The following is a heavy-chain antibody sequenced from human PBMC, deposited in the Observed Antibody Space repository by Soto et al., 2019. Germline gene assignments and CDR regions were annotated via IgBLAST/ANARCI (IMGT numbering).Heavy chain of an antibody. V-gene: IGHV3-48*02. CDR1: GFSFSTYS. CDR3: ARGGSSSDNGMDV. D-gene: IGHD6-6*01. J-gene: IGHJ6*02. CDR2: ISSRSYTI. Sequence: EVQLVESGGGLVQPGGSLRLSCAASGFSFSTYSMNWVRQAPGKGLEWVSYISSRSYTIYYVDSVKGRFTISRDNAKNSLYLQMNSLRDEVTAVYYCARGGSSSDNGMDVWGQWTKVTVSS.